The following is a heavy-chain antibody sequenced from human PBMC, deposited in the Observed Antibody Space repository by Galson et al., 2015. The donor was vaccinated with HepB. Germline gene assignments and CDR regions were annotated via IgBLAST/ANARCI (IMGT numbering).Heavy chain of an antibody. V-gene: IGHV4-61*01. J-gene: IGHJ4*02. CDR1: GGSVSSGSYY. CDR3: ARGDYGDGVLDY. D-gene: IGHD4-17*01. CDR2: IYYSGST. Sequence: TLSLTCTVSGGSVSSGSYYWSWIRQPPGKGLEWIGYIYYSGSTNYNPSLKSRVTISVDTSKNQFSLKLSSVTAADTAVYYCARGDYGDGVLDYWGQGTLVTVSP.